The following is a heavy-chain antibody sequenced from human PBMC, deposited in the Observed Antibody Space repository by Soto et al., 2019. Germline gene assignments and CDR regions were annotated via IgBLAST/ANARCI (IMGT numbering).Heavy chain of an antibody. CDR2: ISYDGSNK. V-gene: IGHV3-30-3*01. J-gene: IGHJ6*02. CDR3: ARALLSYGSGPTGV. CDR1: GFTFSSYA. D-gene: IGHD3-10*01. Sequence: GGSLRLSCAASGFTFSSYAMHWVRQAPGKGLEWVAVISYDGSNKYYADSVKGRFTISRDNSKNTLYLQMNSLRAEDTAVYYCARALLSYGSGPTGVWGQGTTVTVSS.